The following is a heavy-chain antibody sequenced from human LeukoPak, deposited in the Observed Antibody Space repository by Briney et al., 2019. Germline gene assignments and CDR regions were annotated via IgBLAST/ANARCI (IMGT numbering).Heavy chain of an antibody. J-gene: IGHJ3*02. D-gene: IGHD3-10*01. CDR2: ISSSSSYT. CDR1: GFTFSDYY. CDR3: ARDLAPEFLWFGESQTAFDI. Sequence: GGSLRLSCAASGFTFSDYYMSWIRQAPGKGLEWVSYISSSSSYTNYADSVKGRFTISRDNAKNSLYLQMNSLRAEDTAVYYCARDLAPEFLWFGESQTAFDIWGQGTMVTVSS. V-gene: IGHV3-11*05.